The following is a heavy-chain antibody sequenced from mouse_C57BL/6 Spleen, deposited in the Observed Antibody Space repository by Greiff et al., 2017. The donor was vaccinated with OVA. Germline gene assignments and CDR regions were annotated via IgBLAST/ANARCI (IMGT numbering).Heavy chain of an antibody. V-gene: IGHV14-4*01. CDR2: IDPENGDT. Sequence: EVKLMESGAELVRPGASVKLSCTASGFNIKDDYMHWVKQRPEQGLEWIGWIDPENGDTEYASKFQGKATITADTSSNTAYLQLSSLTSEDTAVYYCTTFYYGYWGQGTTLTVSS. D-gene: IGHD1-1*01. CDR1: GFNIKDDY. J-gene: IGHJ2*01. CDR3: TTFYYGY.